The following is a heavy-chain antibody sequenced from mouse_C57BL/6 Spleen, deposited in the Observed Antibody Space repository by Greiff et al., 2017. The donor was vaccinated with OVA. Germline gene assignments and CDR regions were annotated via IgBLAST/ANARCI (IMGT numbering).Heavy chain of an antibody. CDR1: GYTFTSYW. CDR3: ARRGGYYDGYFDV. Sequence: VQLQQPGAELVMPGASVKLSCKASGYTFTSYWMHWVKQRPGQGLEWIGEIDPSDSYTNYNQKFKGKSTLTVDKSSSTAYMQLSSLTSEDSAVYYCARRGGYYDGYFDVWGTGTTVTVSS. D-gene: IGHD2-3*01. CDR2: IDPSDSYT. V-gene: IGHV1-69*01. J-gene: IGHJ1*03.